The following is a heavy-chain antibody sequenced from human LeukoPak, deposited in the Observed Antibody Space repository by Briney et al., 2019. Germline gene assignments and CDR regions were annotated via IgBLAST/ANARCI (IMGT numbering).Heavy chain of an antibody. CDR3: ARESESSGWYDY. Sequence: GSLRLSCAASGFTFSNYNMNWVRQAPGKGLEWVSLISGDGGSTFYADSVKGRFTISRDNSKNSLYLQMNSLRSDDAALYYCARESESSGWYDYWGQGTLVTVSS. V-gene: IGHV3-43*02. CDR2: ISGDGGST. J-gene: IGHJ4*02. D-gene: IGHD6-19*01. CDR1: GFTFSNYN.